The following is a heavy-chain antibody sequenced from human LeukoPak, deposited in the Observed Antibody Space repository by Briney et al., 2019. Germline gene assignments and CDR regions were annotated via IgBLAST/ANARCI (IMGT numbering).Heavy chain of an antibody. CDR3: ARDPRSYYYDSSGDY. CDR1: GYTFTGYY. CDR2: INPNSGGT. V-gene: IGHV1-2*02. Sequence: ASVKVSCKASGYTFTGYYMHWVRQAPGQGLEWMGWINPNSGGTNYAQKFQGRVTMTRDTSISTAYMELSRLRSDDTAVCYCARDPRSYYYDSSGDYWGQGTLVTVSS. J-gene: IGHJ4*02. D-gene: IGHD3-22*01.